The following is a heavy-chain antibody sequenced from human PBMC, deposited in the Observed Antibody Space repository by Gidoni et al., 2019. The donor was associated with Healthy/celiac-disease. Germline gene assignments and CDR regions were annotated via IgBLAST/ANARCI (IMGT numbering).Heavy chain of an antibody. J-gene: IGHJ4*02. Sequence: EVQLVESGVDLVQPGGSLSLSCAASGFTFIGYWMHWVRQAPGKGLVWVSRINSDGSSTSYADSVKGRCTISRDNAKNKLYLQMNSLRAEDTAVYYCARGGHYYDSSGYYYYWGQGTLVTVSS. CDR2: INSDGSST. CDR1: GFTFIGYW. CDR3: ARGGHYYDSSGYYYY. D-gene: IGHD3-22*01. V-gene: IGHV3-74*01.